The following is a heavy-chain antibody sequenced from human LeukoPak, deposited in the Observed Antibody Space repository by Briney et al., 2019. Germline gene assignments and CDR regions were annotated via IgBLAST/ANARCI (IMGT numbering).Heavy chain of an antibody. CDR1: GGTFSSCT. D-gene: IGHD5-18*01. CDR3: AAALTGNTAMNY. CDR2: IIPILGIA. Sequence: GASVKVSCKASGGTFSSCTISWVRQATGQGLEWMGRIIPILGIANYAQKFQGRVTITTDKFTSTAYMELSSLRSEDTAVYYCAAALTGNTAMNYWGQGTLVTVSS. J-gene: IGHJ4*02. V-gene: IGHV1-69*02.